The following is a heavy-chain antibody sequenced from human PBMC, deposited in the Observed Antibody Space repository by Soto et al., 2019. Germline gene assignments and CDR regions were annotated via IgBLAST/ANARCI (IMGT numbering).Heavy chain of an antibody. V-gene: IGHV3-23*01. CDR1: GFTFSSYA. D-gene: IGHD6-6*01. J-gene: IGHJ4*02. CDR3: ARSSSSSGP. CDR2: ISDSGTST. Sequence: EVQLLESGGSLVQPGGSLRLSCAASGFTFSSYAMSWVRQGPGKGLEWVSAISDSGTSTYYADSVKGRFTISSDNSKSTLYLQMNSLRDEDTATYYCARSSSSSGPWGQGTLVSVSS.